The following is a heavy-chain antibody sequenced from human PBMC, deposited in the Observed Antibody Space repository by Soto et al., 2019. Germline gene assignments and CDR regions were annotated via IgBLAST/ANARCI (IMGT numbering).Heavy chain of an antibody. CDR1: GGSITSSSYY. CDR3: ARQRTTVVTQAYFDH. V-gene: IGHV4-39*01. J-gene: IGHJ4*02. Sequence: PSETLSLTCTVSGGSITSSSYYWGWLRQPPGKGLERIGGIYYSGRSYYNPSLKSRVTMSVDTSKNQFSLTLNSVTAADAAVYYCARQRTTVVTQAYFDHWGQGTLVTSPQ. D-gene: IGHD4-17*01. CDR2: IYYSGRS.